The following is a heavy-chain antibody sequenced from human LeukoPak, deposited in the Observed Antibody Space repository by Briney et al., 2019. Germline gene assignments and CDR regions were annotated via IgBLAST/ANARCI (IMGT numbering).Heavy chain of an antibody. CDR2: TSSSDAGT. Sequence: GGSLRLSCAASGFTFSSFGMNWVRQTPGKGLEWVAATSSSDAGTYHADSVRGRFTISGDNSKNTLYLQMNSLRAEDAAVYFCAKAPVTSCRGAYCYPFDSWGQGTLVTVSS. CDR1: GFTFSSFG. D-gene: IGHD2-21*01. V-gene: IGHV3-23*01. CDR3: AKAPVTSCRGAYCYPFDS. J-gene: IGHJ4*02.